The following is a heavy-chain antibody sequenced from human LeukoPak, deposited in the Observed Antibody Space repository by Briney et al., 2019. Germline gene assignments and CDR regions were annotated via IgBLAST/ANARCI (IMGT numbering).Heavy chain of an antibody. CDR2: IYTSGST. D-gene: IGHD3-22*01. CDR1: GGSISSGSYY. V-gene: IGHV4-61*02. J-gene: IGHJ4*02. Sequence: SETLSLTCTVSGGSISSGSYYWSWIRQPAGKGLEWIGRIYTSGSTNYNPSLKSRVTISVDTSKNQLSLKLSSVTAADTAVYYCARGATYYYDSSGYPFDYWGQGTLVTVSS. CDR3: ARGATYYYDSSGYPFDY.